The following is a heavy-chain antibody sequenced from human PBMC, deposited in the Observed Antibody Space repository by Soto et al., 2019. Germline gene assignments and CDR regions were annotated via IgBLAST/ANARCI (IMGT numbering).Heavy chain of an antibody. CDR3: ARRLTYYYDSSGYYYVGYFDL. CDR2: IYYSGST. Sequence: QLQLQESGPGLVKPSETLSLTCTVSGGSISSSSYYWGWIRQPPGKGLEWIGSIYYSGSTYYNPSLKSRVTISGDTSKPQFSLKLSSVTAADTAVYYCARRLTYYYDSSGYYYVGYFDLWGRGTLVTVSS. D-gene: IGHD3-22*01. V-gene: IGHV4-39*01. J-gene: IGHJ2*01. CDR1: GGSISSSSYY.